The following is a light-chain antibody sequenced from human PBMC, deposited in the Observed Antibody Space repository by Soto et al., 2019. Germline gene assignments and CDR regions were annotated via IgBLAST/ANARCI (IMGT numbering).Light chain of an antibody. V-gene: IGKV1-39*01. Sequence: DIQMTQSPSSLSASVGDRVTITCRASQSISSYLNWYQQKPGKAPKLLIYAASSLQSGVPSRFSGSGSGTDFTLTISSLQPEDFANYYCQQSYSTLERTFGQGTKVDIK. CDR3: QQSYSTLERT. J-gene: IGKJ1*01. CDR1: QSISSY. CDR2: AAS.